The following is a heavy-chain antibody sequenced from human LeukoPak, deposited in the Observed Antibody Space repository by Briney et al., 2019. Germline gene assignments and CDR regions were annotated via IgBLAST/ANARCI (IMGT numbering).Heavy chain of an antibody. CDR2: IRYDGSNK. CDR3: ARENSGSYYQFDC. CDR1: GFTFSSYG. Sequence: GGSLRLSCAASGFTFSSYGMHWVRQAPGKGLEWVAFIRYDGSNKYYADSVKGRFTISRDNSKNTLYLQMNSLGAEDTAVYYCARENSGSYYQFDCWGQGTLVTVSS. V-gene: IGHV3-30*02. D-gene: IGHD1-26*01. J-gene: IGHJ4*02.